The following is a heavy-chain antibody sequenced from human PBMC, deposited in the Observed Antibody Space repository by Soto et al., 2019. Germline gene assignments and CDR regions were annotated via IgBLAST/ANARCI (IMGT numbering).Heavy chain of an antibody. CDR2: INPNSGGT. CDR1: GYTFTGYY. Sequence: ASVKVSCKASGYTFTGYYMHWVRQAPGQGLEWMGWINPNSGGTNYAQKFQGRVTMTRDTSISTAYMELSRLRSDDTAVYYCARGNWKPDYYYYYGMDVWGQGTTVTVSS. V-gene: IGHV1-2*02. J-gene: IGHJ6*02. D-gene: IGHD1-1*01. CDR3: ARGNWKPDYYYYYGMDV.